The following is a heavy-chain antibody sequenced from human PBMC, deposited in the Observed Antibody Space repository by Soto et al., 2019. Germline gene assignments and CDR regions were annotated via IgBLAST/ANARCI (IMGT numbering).Heavy chain of an antibody. D-gene: IGHD3-16*01. CDR2: ISGSGGST. CDR3: AKDWGSLTGILDI. CDR1: GFTFNSYA. Sequence: EVQLLESGGGLVQPGGSLSLSCAASGFTFNSYAMTWVRQAPGKGLEWVSGISGSGGSTFYADSVKGRFTISRDNPKNMLFLQMNSLRAGDTAIYYCAKDWGSLTGILDIWGQGTMVTVSS. J-gene: IGHJ3*02. V-gene: IGHV3-23*01.